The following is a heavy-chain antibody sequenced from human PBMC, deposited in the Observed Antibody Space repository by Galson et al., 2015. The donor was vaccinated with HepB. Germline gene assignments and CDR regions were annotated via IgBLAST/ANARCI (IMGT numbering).Heavy chain of an antibody. CDR1: GFTFSSYA. Sequence: SLRLSCAASGFTFSSYAMHWVRQAPGKGLEWVAVISYDGSNKYYADSVKGRFTISRDNSKNTLYLQMNSLRAEDTAVYYCARESRSAAMLDDAFDIWGQGTMVTVSS. V-gene: IGHV3-30*04. CDR2: ISYDGSNK. CDR3: ARESRSAAMLDDAFDI. J-gene: IGHJ3*02. D-gene: IGHD2-2*01.